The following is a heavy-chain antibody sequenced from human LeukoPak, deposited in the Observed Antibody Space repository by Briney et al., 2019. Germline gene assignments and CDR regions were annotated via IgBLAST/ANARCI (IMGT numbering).Heavy chain of an antibody. CDR2: FDPEDGET. CDR1: GYTLTGLS. V-gene: IGHV1-24*01. CDR3: AKYGLSPYFDY. D-gene: IGHD4-17*01. J-gene: IGHJ4*02. Sequence: GASVKVSCKVSGYTLTGLSMHWVRQAPGKGLEWMGGFDPEDGETIYAQKFQGRVTMTRDMSTSTVYMELSSLTSEDMAIYYCAKYGLSPYFDYWGQGTLVTVSS.